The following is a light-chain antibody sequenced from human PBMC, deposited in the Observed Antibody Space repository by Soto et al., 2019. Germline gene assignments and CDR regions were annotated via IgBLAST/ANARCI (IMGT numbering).Light chain of an antibody. CDR3: QQYNSYSPLT. CDR1: QSISSW. J-gene: IGKJ4*01. Sequence: IHTAQAPSTLSASVGDRVTIPYQASQSISSWLAWYQQKPAKAPKLLIYDASSLESGVPSRFSGSGSATEFTLTISSLQPDDFATYYCQQYNSYSPLTFGGGTKVDIK. V-gene: IGKV1-5*01. CDR2: DAS.